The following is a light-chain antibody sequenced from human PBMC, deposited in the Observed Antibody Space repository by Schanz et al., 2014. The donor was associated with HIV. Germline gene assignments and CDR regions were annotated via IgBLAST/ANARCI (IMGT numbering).Light chain of an antibody. CDR1: TRGVGRYNR. CDR3: SSYTTNRTMA. CDR2: DVN. V-gene: IGLV2-14*03. J-gene: IGLJ2*01. Sequence: QSALTQPASVSGSPGQSITISCTGATRGVGRYNRVSWYQQHPGKAPKLIIYDVNNRPSGVSDRFSGSKSGNTASLTISGLQADDEGDYYCSSYTTNRTMAFGGGTKLTVL.